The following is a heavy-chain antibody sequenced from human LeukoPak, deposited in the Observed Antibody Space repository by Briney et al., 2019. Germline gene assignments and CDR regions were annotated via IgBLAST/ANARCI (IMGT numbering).Heavy chain of an antibody. D-gene: IGHD6-19*01. V-gene: IGHV3-9*01. CDR1: GFTFDNYA. Sequence: PGGSLRLSCAASGFTFDNYAMHWVRQAPGKGLEWLSIISWNSGCIGYADSVKGRFTISRDNAKKSLDLQMNSLGAEDTAFYYCAKVRGTYSSGYFFDYWGQGTLVTVSS. CDR3: AKVRGTYSSGYFFDY. J-gene: IGHJ4*02. CDR2: ISWNSGCI.